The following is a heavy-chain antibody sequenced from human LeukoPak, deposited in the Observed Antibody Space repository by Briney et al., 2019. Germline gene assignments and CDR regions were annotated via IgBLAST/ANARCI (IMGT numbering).Heavy chain of an antibody. CDR3: ARDWNRYAY. J-gene: IGHJ4*02. V-gene: IGHV4-59*12. Sequence: RSSKTLSLTCTVSGGSISSYYWNWIRQPPGKGLEWIGYIYYSGSTNYNPSLKSRVTISVDTSKSQFSLYMDSVTAADTAVYYCARDWNRYAYWGQGTLVTVSS. D-gene: IGHD1-1*01. CDR1: GGSISSYY. CDR2: IYYSGST.